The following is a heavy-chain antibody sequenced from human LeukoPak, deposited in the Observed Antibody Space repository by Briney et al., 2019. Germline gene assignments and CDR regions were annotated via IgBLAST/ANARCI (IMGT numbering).Heavy chain of an antibody. CDR1: GYTFTGYY. CDR2: INPNSGGT. J-gene: IGHJ5*02. D-gene: IGHD2-2*01. CDR3: ATAWWFYSEFVVVPAAEVGFDP. Sequence: ASVKVSCKASGYTFTGYYMHWVRQAPGQGLEWMGWINPNSGGTNYAQKFQGRVTMTRDTSISTAYMERSRLRSDDTAVYYCATAWWFYSEFVVVPAAEVGFDPWGQGTLVTVSS. V-gene: IGHV1-2*02.